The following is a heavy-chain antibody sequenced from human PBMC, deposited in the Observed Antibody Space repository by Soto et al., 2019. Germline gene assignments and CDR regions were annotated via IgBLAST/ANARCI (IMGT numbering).Heavy chain of an antibody. CDR2: IDPSDSYT. D-gene: IGHD2-2*01. CDR3: ARLQYQLPLYGMDV. J-gene: IGHJ6*02. CDR1: GYSFTSYW. Sequence: GESLKISCKGSGYSFTSYWISWVRQVPGKGLEWMGRIDPSDSYTNYSPSFQDHVTISADKSISTAYLQWSSLKASDTAMYYCARLQYQLPLYGMDVWGQGTTVTVSS. V-gene: IGHV5-10-1*01.